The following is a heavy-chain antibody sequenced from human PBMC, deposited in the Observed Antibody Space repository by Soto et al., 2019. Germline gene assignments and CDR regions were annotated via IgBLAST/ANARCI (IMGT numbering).Heavy chain of an antibody. CDR3: AKSRPGPVHYLDY. CDR1: GLTFSSYA. J-gene: IGHJ4*02. CDR2: ISGPGDST. V-gene: IGHV3-23*01. Sequence: GGSLRLSCAASGLTFSSYAMSWVSQAQGKGLEWVSAISGPGDSTYYADSVKGRFTISRDNSKNTVYMEMNSLRAEDTALYYWAKSRPGPVHYLDYWGQGTPVPVSP.